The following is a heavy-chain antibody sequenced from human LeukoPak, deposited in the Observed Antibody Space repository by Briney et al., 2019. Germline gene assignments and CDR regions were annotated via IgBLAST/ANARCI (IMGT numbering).Heavy chain of an antibody. V-gene: IGHV3-23*01. CDR2: ISGSGGST. Sequence: GGSLRLSCAASGFTFSDYYMSWIRQAPGKGLEWVSAISGSGGSTYYADSVKGRFTISRDNSKNTLYLQMNSLRAEDTAVYYCAKDSGGNIFMITFGGVIAYWGQGTLVTVSS. J-gene: IGHJ4*02. D-gene: IGHD3-16*02. CDR3: AKDSGGNIFMITFGGVIAY. CDR1: GFTFSDYY.